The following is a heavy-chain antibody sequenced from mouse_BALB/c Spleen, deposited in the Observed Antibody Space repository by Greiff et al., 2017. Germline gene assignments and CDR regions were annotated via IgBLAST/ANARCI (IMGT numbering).Heavy chain of an antibody. CDR2: ISSGGSYT. V-gene: IGHV5-6*01. CDR1: GFTFSSYG. J-gene: IGHJ4*01. CDR3: ARQDGSRGAMDY. Sequence: EVHLVESGGDLVKPGGSLKLSCAASGFTFSSYGMSWVRQTPDKRLEWVATISSGGSYTYYPDSVKGRFTISRDNAKNTLYLQMSSLKSEDTAMYYCARQDGSRGAMDYWGQGTSVTVSS. D-gene: IGHD1-1*01.